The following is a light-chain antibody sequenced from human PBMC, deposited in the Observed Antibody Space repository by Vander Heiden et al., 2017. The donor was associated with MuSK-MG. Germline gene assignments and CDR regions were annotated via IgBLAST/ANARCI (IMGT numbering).Light chain of an antibody. Sequence: EAMLTQSPATLSLSPGSLATLACRARQSVRNYLACYQQTPGQSPRLLSFDASNRATGIPARFTGSGSGTDFTLTISMLEPEDFATYYCQQRYSRPLTFGPGTRVDF. V-gene: IGKV3-11*01. CDR3: QQRYSRPLT. J-gene: IGKJ3*01. CDR1: QSVRNY. CDR2: DAS.